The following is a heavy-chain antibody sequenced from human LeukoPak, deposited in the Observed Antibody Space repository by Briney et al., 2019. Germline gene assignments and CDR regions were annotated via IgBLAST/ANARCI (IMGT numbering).Heavy chain of an antibody. D-gene: IGHD3-10*02. CDR3: AELGITMIGGV. CDR2: ISSSSSTI. Sequence: PGGSLRLSCAASGFTFSSYSMNWVRQAPGKGLEWVSYISSSSSTIYYADSVKGRITISRDNAKNSLYLQMNSLRAEDTAVYYCAELGITMIGGVWGKGTTVTISS. CDR1: GFTFSSYS. V-gene: IGHV3-48*01. J-gene: IGHJ6*04.